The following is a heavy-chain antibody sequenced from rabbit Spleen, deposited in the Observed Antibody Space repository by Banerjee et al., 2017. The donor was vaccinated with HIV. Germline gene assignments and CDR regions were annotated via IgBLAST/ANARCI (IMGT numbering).Heavy chain of an antibody. CDR1: GFDINNNG. D-gene: IGHD1-1*01. Sequence: QEQLVESGGGLVPPGGSLKLSCTVSGFDINNNGMTWVRQAPGKGLEWIGYIDPVFGVSYYATWVNGRFTISSHDAQNTLYLQLNSLTAADTATYFCVRARPYPFVLWGQGTLVTVS. CDR2: IDPVFGVS. V-gene: IGHV1S47*01. CDR3: VRARPYPFVL. J-gene: IGHJ4*01.